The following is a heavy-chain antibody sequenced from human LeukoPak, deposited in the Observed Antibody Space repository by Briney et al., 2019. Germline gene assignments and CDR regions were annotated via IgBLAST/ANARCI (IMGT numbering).Heavy chain of an antibody. CDR3: ARFHTRVVWELPTPVGPNWFDP. CDR2: ISSSSSYI. V-gene: IGHV3-21*01. Sequence: GGSLRLSCAASGFTFSSYGMHRVRQAPGKGLEWVSSISSSSSYIYYADSVKGRFTISRDNAKNSLYLQMNSLRAEDTAVYYCARFHTRVVWELPTPVGPNWFDPWGQGTLVTVSS. J-gene: IGHJ5*02. D-gene: IGHD1-26*01. CDR1: GFTFSSYG.